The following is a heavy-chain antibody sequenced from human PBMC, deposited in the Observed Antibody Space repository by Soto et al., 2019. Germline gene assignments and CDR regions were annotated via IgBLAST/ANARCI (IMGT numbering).Heavy chain of an antibody. Sequence: GVALIPSSAASVVTFTSAWINWVRPAPGKGLERVGRIKSKTDGGTPDFAAPVRGRFAISRDDSKSMAYLHMNSLKTEDTATYYCTTGSYCTLKLVRIDNRGLGNLVT. J-gene: IGHJ4*02. V-gene: IGHV3-15*07. CDR1: VVTFTSAW. CDR2: IKSKTDGGTP. CDR3: TTGSYCTLKLVRIDN. D-gene: IGHD2-8*01.